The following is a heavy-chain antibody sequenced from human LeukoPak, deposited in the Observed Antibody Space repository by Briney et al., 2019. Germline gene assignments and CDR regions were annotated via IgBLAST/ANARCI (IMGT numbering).Heavy chain of an antibody. J-gene: IGHJ4*02. D-gene: IGHD3-9*01. Sequence: GGSLRLSCAASGFTFSSYAMHWVRQAPGKGLEWVAVISYDGSNKYYADSVKGRFTISRDNAKKTLYLQMNSRIAEDTAVYYCASGLLRYYGWHHFEYWGQGTLVTVSS. CDR3: ASGLLRYYGWHHFEY. V-gene: IGHV3-30*04. CDR2: ISYDGSNK. CDR1: GFTFSSYA.